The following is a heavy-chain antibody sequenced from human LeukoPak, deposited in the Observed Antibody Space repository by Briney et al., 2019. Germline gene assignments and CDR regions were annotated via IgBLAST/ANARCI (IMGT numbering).Heavy chain of an antibody. V-gene: IGHV3-48*03. CDR2: ISSSGDTI. J-gene: IGHJ4*02. CDR1: GFTFSSYE. CDR3: AGDSQRWGNFDS. D-gene: IGHD5-24*01. Sequence: GGSLRLSCAVSGFTFSSYEMNWVRQAPGKGLEWVSYISSSGDTIYYADSVKGRFTISRDNAKNSLYLQMNSLRVEDTAVYYCAGDSQRWGNFDSWGQGTLVSVSS.